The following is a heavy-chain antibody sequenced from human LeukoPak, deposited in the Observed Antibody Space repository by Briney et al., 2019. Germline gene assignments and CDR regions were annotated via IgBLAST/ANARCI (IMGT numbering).Heavy chain of an antibody. J-gene: IGHJ3*02. CDR3: EGGKGLVFDI. CDR2: IKSDGSST. CDR1: GFTFSSYW. D-gene: IGHD3-16*01. V-gene: IGHV3-74*01. Sequence: PGGSLRLSCAASGFTFSSYWMHWVRQAPGKGLVWVSSIKSDGSSTSYADSVKGRLTISRDNARNTLYLQMNSLRTEDTAVYYCEGGKGLVFDIWGQGKMVTV.